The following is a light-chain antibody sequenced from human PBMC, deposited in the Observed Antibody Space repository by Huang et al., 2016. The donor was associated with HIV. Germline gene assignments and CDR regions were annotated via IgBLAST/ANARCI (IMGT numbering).Light chain of an antibody. Sequence: EIVLTQSPATLSFFPGQRVSLSCRASQNINTHLAWYQQKPGQPPRRLIYDASSRDTGVAARFSGSGSGTDFTLTISSLESEDFATYYCQQRVNGLTFGGGTKV. CDR1: QNINTH. CDR2: DAS. V-gene: IGKV3-11*01. J-gene: IGKJ4*01. CDR3: QQRVNGLT.